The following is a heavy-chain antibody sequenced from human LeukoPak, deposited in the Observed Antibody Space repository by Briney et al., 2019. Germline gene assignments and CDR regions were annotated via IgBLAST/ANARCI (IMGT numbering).Heavy chain of an antibody. CDR2: ISGSGGST. D-gene: IGHD3-3*01. Sequence: GGSLRLSCAASGFTFSSYAMTWVRQAPGKGLEWVSAISGSGGSTYYADFVKGRFTISRDNSKNTLYLQMNSLRVEDTAIYYCAKLPSFDFWSGYYSFDYWGQGTLVTVSS. CDR1: GFTFSSYA. V-gene: IGHV3-23*01. J-gene: IGHJ4*02. CDR3: AKLPSFDFWSGYYSFDY.